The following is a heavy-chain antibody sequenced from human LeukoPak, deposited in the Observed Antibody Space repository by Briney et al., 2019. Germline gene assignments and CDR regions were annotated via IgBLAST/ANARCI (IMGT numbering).Heavy chain of an antibody. V-gene: IGHV4-4*09. CDR2: IYNSVNT. D-gene: IGHD1-26*01. CDR1: GGSISNYY. CDR3: ARIYNYSVDY. Sequence: PSETLSLTCTVSGGSISNYYWSWIRQPPGKGLEWIGYIYNSVNTNYSPSLKSRVTISVDTSRNQFSLKLSSVTAADTAVYYCARIYNYSVDYWGQGTLVTVSS. J-gene: IGHJ4*02.